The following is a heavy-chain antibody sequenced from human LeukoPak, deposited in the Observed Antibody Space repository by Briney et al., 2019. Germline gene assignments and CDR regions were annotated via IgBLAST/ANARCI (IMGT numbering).Heavy chain of an antibody. J-gene: IGHJ4*02. CDR1: GFNFRNYD. V-gene: IGHV3-33*01. D-gene: IGHD4-17*01. CDR3: ARDRDYAFDY. Sequence: GGSLRLSCAASGFNFRNYDMHWVRQAPGKGLEWVASIRSDASNKYYADSVKGRFTISTDNAKNSLYLQMNSLRDEDTAVYYCARDRDYAFDYWGQGTLVTVSS. CDR2: IRSDASNK.